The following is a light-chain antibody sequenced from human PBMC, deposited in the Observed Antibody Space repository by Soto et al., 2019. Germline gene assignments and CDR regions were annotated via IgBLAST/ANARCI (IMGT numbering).Light chain of an antibody. CDR3: QQYASSPYT. Sequence: EIVLTQSPGTLSLSPGERATLSFRASQSISSSYLAWYQQKPGQAPRLLIYGASRRATGIPDRFSGRESGTDFTLTITTLEPEDSAVYYCQQYASSPYTFGQGTKVDIK. CDR1: QSISSSY. CDR2: GAS. V-gene: IGKV3-20*01. J-gene: IGKJ2*01.